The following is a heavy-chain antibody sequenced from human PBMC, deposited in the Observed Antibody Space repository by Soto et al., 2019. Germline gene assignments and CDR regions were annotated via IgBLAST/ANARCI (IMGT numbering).Heavy chain of an antibody. CDR1: GYTFTSYG. D-gene: IGHD6-19*01. CDR2: TSAYNGNT. CDR3: ARRQWLVGGYYYGMDV. J-gene: IGHJ6*02. V-gene: IGHV1-18*01. Sequence: GASVKVSCKASGYTFTSYGISWVRQAPGQGLEWMGWTSAYNGNTNYAQKLQGRVTMTTDTSTSTAYMELRSLRSGDTAVYYCARRQWLVGGYYYGMDVWGQGTTVTVSS.